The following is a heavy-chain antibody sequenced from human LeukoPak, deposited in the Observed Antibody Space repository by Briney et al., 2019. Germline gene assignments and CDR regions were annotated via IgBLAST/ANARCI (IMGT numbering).Heavy chain of an antibody. J-gene: IGHJ5*02. Sequence: SETLSLTCAVYGGSFSGYYWSWIRQPPGKGLEWIGEINHSGSTNYNPSLKSRVTISVDTSKNQFSLKLSSVTAADTAVYYCARGWKYYYGSGSYRWFDPWGQGTLVTVSS. CDR1: GGSFSGYY. CDR3: ARGWKYYYGSGSYRWFDP. D-gene: IGHD3-10*01. V-gene: IGHV4-34*01. CDR2: INHSGST.